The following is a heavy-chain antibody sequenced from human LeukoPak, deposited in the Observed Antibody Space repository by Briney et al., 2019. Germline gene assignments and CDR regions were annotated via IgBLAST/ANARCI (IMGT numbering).Heavy chain of an antibody. CDR2: IIPIFGIA. D-gene: IGHD3-10*01. J-gene: IGHJ4*02. V-gene: IGHV1-69*04. CDR3: ARDLTMVRGVPDGFDY. Sequence: SVKVSCKASRGTFSSYAISWVRQAPGQGLEWMGRIIPIFGIANYAQKFQGRVTITADKSTSTAYMELSSLRSEDTAVYYCARDLTMVRGVPDGFDYWGQGTLVTVSS. CDR1: RGTFSSYA.